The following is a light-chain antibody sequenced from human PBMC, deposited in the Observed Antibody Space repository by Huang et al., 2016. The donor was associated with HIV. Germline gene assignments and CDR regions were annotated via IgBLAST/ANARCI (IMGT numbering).Light chain of an antibody. Sequence: IQLTQSPSSLSASVGDRVTITCRASQGISSYLAWYQEKPVKAPKLLIYAASTLQSGVPSRFSGSGSGTDFTLTISSLQSEDFATYYCQQLNSYPRTFGQGTKVEIK. CDR1: QGISSY. V-gene: IGKV1-9*01. J-gene: IGKJ1*01. CDR2: AAS. CDR3: QQLNSYPRT.